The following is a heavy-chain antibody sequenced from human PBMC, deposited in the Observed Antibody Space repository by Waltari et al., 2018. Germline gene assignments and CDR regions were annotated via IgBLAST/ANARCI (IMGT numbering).Heavy chain of an antibody. CDR2: ISGSGGST. J-gene: IGHJ3*02. CDR1: GFTFSSYA. CDR3: AKDHAGSGWFEDAFDI. V-gene: IGHV3-23*01. D-gene: IGHD6-19*01. Sequence: EVQLLESGGGLVQPGGSLRLSCAASGFTFSSYAMSWVRQAPGKGLEWVSAISGSGGSTYYADSVKGRFTIPRANSKNTLYLQMNSLRAEDTAVYYCAKDHAGSGWFEDAFDIWGQGTMVTVSS.